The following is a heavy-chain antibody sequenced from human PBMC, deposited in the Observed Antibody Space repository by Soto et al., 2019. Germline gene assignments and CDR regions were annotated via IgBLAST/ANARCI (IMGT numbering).Heavy chain of an antibody. D-gene: IGHD3-10*01. V-gene: IGHV3-21*06. Sequence: GGSLRLSCAASGLIDTYAMNWVRQAPGKGLEWVSSISGSGRYTYYADSVKGRFTIARDNSNSTLYLQMTSPRAEDTAVYYCARGWSIVRGVTYYYYYGMDVWGQGTTVTVSS. CDR1: GLIDTYA. CDR3: ARGWSIVRGVTYYYYYGMDV. CDR2: ISGSGRYT. J-gene: IGHJ6*02.